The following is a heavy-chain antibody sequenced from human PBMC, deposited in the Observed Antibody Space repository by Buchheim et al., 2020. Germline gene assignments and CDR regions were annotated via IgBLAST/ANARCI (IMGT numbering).Heavy chain of an antibody. V-gene: IGHV3-33*01. CDR3: AREPTVYDSSGYYYAGCFDY. Sequence: QVQLVESGGGVVQPGRSLRLSCAASGFTFSSYGMHWVRQAPGKGLEWVAVIWYDGSNKYYADSVKGRFTISRDNSKNTLYLQMNSLRAEDTAVYYCAREPTVYDSSGYYYAGCFDYWGQGTL. D-gene: IGHD3-22*01. CDR2: IWYDGSNK. CDR1: GFTFSSYG. J-gene: IGHJ4*02.